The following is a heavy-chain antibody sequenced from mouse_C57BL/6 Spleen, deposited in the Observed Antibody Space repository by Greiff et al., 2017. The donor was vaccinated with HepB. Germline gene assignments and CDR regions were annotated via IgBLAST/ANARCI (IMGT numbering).Heavy chain of an antibody. Sequence: EVKLMESGEGLVKPGGSLKLSCAASGFTFSSYAMSWVRQTPEKRLEWVAYISSGGDYIYYADTVKGRFTISRDNARNTLYLQMSSLKSEDTAMYDCTRDTTFLYYAMDYWGQGTSVTVSS. V-gene: IGHV5-9-1*02. CDR3: TRDTTFLYYAMDY. D-gene: IGHD5-5*01. J-gene: IGHJ4*01. CDR2: ISSGGDYI. CDR1: GFTFSSYA.